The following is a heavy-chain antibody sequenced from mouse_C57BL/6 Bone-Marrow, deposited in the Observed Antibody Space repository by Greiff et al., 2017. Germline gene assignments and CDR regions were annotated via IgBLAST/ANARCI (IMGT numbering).Heavy chain of an antibody. V-gene: IGHV7-3*01. J-gene: IGHJ4*01. D-gene: IGHD1-1*01. CDR2: IRNKANGYTT. Sequence: DVKLVESGGGLVQPGGSLSLSCAASGFTFTDYYMSWVRQPPGKALEWLGFIRNKANGYTTEYSASVKGRFTISRDNSQSILYLQMNALRAEDSATYYCASPNYYGSSNFWAMDYWGQGTSVTVSS. CDR3: ASPNYYGSSNFWAMDY. CDR1: GFTFTDYY.